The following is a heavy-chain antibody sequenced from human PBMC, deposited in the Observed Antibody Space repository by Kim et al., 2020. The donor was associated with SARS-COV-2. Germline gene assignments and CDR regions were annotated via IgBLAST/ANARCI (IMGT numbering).Heavy chain of an antibody. CDR3: AKLGTSFDY. Sequence: SNKYYADSVKGRFTISRDNSKNTLYLQMNSLRAEDTAVYYCAKLGTSFDYWGQGTLVTVSS. V-gene: IGHV3-30*02. J-gene: IGHJ4*02. CDR2: SNK. D-gene: IGHD1-1*01.